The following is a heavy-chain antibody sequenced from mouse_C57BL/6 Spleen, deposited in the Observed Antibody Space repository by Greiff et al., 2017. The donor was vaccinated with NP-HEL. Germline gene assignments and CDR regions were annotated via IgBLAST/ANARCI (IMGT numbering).Heavy chain of an antibody. Sequence: QVQLQQSGAELARPGASVKMSCKASGYTFTSYTMHWVKQRPGQGLEWIGYINPSSGYTKYNQKFKDKATLTADKSSSTAYMQLSSLTSEDSAVYYCARGTTVVDPSFAYWGQGTLVTVSA. D-gene: IGHD1-1*01. J-gene: IGHJ3*01. V-gene: IGHV1-4*01. CDR1: GYTFTSYT. CDR3: ARGTTVVDPSFAY. CDR2: INPSSGYT.